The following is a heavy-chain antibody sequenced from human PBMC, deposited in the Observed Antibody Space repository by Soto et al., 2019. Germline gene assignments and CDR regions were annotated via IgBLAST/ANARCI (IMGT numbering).Heavy chain of an antibody. CDR3: ARTMGSRFLEWLLFNY. CDR2: INPNSGGT. CDR1: GYTFTGYY. Sequence: ASVKVSCKASGYTFTGYYMHWVRQAPGQGLEWMGWINPNSGGTNYAQKFQGRVTMTRDTSISTAYTELSRLRSDDTAVYYCARTMGSRFLEWLLFNYWGQGTLVTVSS. D-gene: IGHD3-3*01. J-gene: IGHJ4*02. V-gene: IGHV1-2*02.